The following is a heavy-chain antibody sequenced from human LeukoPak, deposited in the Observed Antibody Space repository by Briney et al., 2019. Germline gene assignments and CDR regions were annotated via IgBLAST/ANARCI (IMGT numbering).Heavy chain of an antibody. Sequence: GGSLRLSCAAPGFTFSSYSMNWVRQAPGKGLEWVSYISSSSSTIYYADSVKGRFTISRDNAKNSLYLQMNSLRAEDTAVYYCARDSGGYDFGWFDPWGQGTLVTVSS. D-gene: IGHD3-3*01. J-gene: IGHJ5*02. CDR2: ISSSSSTI. V-gene: IGHV3-48*01. CDR1: GFTFSSYS. CDR3: ARDSGGYDFGWFDP.